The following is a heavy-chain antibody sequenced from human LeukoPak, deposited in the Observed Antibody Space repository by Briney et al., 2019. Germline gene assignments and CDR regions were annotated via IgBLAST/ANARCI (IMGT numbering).Heavy chain of an antibody. CDR2: FYYSGNT. D-gene: IGHD1-1*01. Sequence: TFSSYWMSWVRQPPGNGLEWIGSFYYSGNTYYNPSLKSRVTISVDTSKSQFSLRLSSVTAADTAVYYCARSAAGTVDYWGQGTLVTVSS. V-gene: IGHV4-39*01. CDR1: TFSSYW. CDR3: ARSAAGTVDY. J-gene: IGHJ4*02.